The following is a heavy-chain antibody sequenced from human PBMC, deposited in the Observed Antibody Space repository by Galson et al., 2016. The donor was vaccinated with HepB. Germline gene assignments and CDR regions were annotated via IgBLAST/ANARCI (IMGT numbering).Heavy chain of an antibody. J-gene: IGHJ4*02. V-gene: IGHV2-5*02. Sequence: PALVKPTQTVTLTCPFSGFSLSTNGVAVAWIRQPPGRALEWLALISWDDDERFSPSLKSRLTITKDTSKNQVVLSMTNLGPVDTATYYCVHSQRYYDFWSGYYPYSFDSWGQGTLVTVSS. CDR2: ISWDDDE. D-gene: IGHD3-3*01. CDR1: GFSLSTNGVA. CDR3: VHSQRYYDFWSGYYPYSFDS.